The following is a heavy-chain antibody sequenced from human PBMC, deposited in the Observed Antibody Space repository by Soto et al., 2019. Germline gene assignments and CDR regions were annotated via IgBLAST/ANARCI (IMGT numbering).Heavy chain of an antibody. CDR1: GGSFTSYW. Sequence: VQLLKIPWKGSGGSFTSYWIGWVRQMPGKGLEWMGIIYPGDSDTRYGPSFQGQVTISADKSISTAYLQWSSLKASDTAMYYCARHRAESARHGMDVWGQGTTVTVSS. CDR2: IYPGDSDT. CDR3: ARHRAESARHGMDV. D-gene: IGHD3-10*01. V-gene: IGHV5-51*01. J-gene: IGHJ6*02.